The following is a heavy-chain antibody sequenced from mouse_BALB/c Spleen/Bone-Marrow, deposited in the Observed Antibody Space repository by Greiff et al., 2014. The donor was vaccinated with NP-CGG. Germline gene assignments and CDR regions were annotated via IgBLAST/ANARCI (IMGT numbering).Heavy chain of an antibody. D-gene: IGHD2-14*01. CDR3: ATYRYGWYFDV. J-gene: IGHJ1*01. CDR1: GFNNKDTY. V-gene: IGHV14-3*02. Sequence: VQLQQSGAELVKPGASVKLSCTASGFNNKDTYMHWVKQRPEQGLEWIGGIDPANGNTKYDPKFQGKATITADTSSNTAYLQLSSLTSEDTAVYYCATYRYGWYFDVWGAGTTVTVSS. CDR2: IDPANGNT.